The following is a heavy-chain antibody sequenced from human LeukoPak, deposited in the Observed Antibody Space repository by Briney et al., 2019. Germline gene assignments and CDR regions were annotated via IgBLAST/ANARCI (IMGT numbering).Heavy chain of an antibody. CDR3: AKDCCGSSLFDS. CDR2: ISNTGGRT. D-gene: IGHD2-21*01. J-gene: IGHJ4*02. V-gene: IGHV3-23*01. CDR1: GFTVSSNY. Sequence: GGSLRLSCADSGFTVSSNYMRWVRQAPGKGLEYVSGISNTGGRTYYADSVKGRFTISRDNSKNTVYLQMNSLRAEDTAVYYCAKDCCGSSLFDSWGQGTLVTVSS.